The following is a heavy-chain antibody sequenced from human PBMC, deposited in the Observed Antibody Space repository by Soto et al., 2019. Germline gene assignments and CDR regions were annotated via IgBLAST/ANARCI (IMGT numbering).Heavy chain of an antibody. J-gene: IGHJ6*02. V-gene: IGHV3-30*04. D-gene: IGHD3-22*01. CDR2: ISYDGSNK. CDR1: GFIFRSYA. CDR3: AKDSSGTYGMDV. Sequence: PGGSLRLSCLASGFIFRSYAMHWVRQAPGKGLEWVAVISYDGSNKYYADSVKGRFTISRDNSKNTLYLQMNSLRAEDTAVYYCAKDSSGTYGMDVWGQGTTVTVSS.